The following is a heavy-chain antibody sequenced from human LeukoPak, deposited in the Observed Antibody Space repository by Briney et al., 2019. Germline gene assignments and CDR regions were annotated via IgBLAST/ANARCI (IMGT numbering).Heavy chain of an antibody. D-gene: IGHD3-9*01. CDR3: ARGPQKYYDILTGYFDIWFDP. CDR2: MNPNGGNT. V-gene: IGHV1-8*01. Sequence: ASVKVSCKASGYTFTSYDINWVRQATGQGLEWMGWMNPNGGNTGYAQKFQGRVTMTRNTSISTAYMELSSLRSEDTAVYYCARGPQKYYDILTGYFDIWFDPWGQGTLVTVSP. CDR1: GYTFTSYD. J-gene: IGHJ5*02.